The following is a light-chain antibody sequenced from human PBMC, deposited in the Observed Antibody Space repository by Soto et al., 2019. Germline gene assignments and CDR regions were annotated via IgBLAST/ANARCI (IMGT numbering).Light chain of an antibody. CDR2: EVS. J-gene: IGLJ1*01. V-gene: IGLV2-14*01. Sequence: QSVLTQPRSVSGSPGQSVTISCTGTSSDVGVYNYVSWYQQYPGKAPKLIISEVSNRPSGVSNRFSGSKSGTAASLTISGLQTEDEADYFCFSFTTDWTHVFGTGTKVTVL. CDR1: SSDVGVYNY. CDR3: FSFTTDWTHV.